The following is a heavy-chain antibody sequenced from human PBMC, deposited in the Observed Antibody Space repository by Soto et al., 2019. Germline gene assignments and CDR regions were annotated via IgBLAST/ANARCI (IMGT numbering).Heavy chain of an antibody. V-gene: IGHV3-21*01. D-gene: IGHD5-18*01. CDR1: GFTFSSYS. Sequence: EVQLVESGGGLVKPGGSLRLSCAASGFTFSSYSMNWVRQAPGKGLEWVSSISSSSSYIYYAASVKGRFTISRNNAKNSLYLQMNSLRAEDTAVYYCASDTAVDTRWFDPWGQGTLVTVSS. CDR2: ISSSSSYI. CDR3: ASDTAVDTRWFDP. J-gene: IGHJ5*02.